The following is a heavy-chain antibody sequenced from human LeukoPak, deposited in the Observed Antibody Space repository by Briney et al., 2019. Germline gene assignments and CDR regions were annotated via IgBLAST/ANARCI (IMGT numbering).Heavy chain of an antibody. Sequence: PGGSLRLSCAASGFTVSSNYMSWVRQAPGKGLEWVSVIYSGGSTYYADSVKGRFTISRDNSENTLYLQMNSLRAEDTAVYYCARVITMVRGVISDAFDIWGQGTMVTVSS. J-gene: IGHJ3*02. CDR3: ARVITMVRGVISDAFDI. D-gene: IGHD3-10*01. CDR1: GFTVSSNY. V-gene: IGHV3-53*01. CDR2: IYSGGST.